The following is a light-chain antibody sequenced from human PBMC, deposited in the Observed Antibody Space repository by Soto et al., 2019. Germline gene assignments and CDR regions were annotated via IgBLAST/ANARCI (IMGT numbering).Light chain of an antibody. CDR1: QSISNY. J-gene: IGKJ1*01. CDR3: QQTYNTPLT. Sequence: DIQMTQSPSSLSASLGDRVTITCRASQSISNYLSWYQQRPGKAPQLLIYLASSLPSGVPSRFSGSGSGTDLTLTISVLQPEDSATYYCQQTYNTPLTFGQGTKV. CDR2: LAS. V-gene: IGKV1-39*01.